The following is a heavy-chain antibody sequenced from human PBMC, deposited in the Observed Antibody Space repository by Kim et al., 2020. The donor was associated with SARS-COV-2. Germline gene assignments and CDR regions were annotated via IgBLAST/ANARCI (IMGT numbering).Heavy chain of an antibody. D-gene: IGHD6-13*01. Sequence: GGSLRLSCAGSGFTSDDYAIHWVRQAPGKGLEWVSLISDDGDTTYYADSVKGRFTISRDNSKNSLYLQMNSLRSEDTAFYYCAKGIAPTGPPHAFDIWGQGAMVTVSS. J-gene: IGHJ3*02. CDR2: ISDDGDTT. V-gene: IGHV3-43*02. CDR1: GFTSDDYA. CDR3: AKGIAPTGPPHAFDI.